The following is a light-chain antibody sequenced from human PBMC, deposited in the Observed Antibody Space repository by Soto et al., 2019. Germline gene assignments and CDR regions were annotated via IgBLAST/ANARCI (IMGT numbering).Light chain of an antibody. Sequence: EIVLTQSPGTLSLSPGERATLSCRASQSVSNNYLAWYQQKPGQAPRRLIYGAFNRATGIPDRFSGSGSVTDFTLTISRQEHEDFAMYYCQQYGSAGTFGKGTKEDMK. V-gene: IGKV3-20*01. CDR1: QSVSNNY. CDR3: QQYGSAGT. J-gene: IGKJ1*01. CDR2: GAF.